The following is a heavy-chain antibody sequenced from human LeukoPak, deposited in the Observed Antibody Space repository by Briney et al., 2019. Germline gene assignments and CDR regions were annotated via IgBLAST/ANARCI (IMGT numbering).Heavy chain of an antibody. Sequence: ASVKVSCKASGYTFTSYDINWVRQATGQGLEWMGWMNPNSGNTGYAQKFQGRVTMTRNTSISTAYMGLSSLRSEDTAVYYCARGPGRKWELLNYFDYWGQGTLVTVSS. J-gene: IGHJ4*02. CDR2: MNPNSGNT. CDR3: ARGPGRKWELLNYFDY. D-gene: IGHD1-26*01. CDR1: GYTFTSYD. V-gene: IGHV1-8*01.